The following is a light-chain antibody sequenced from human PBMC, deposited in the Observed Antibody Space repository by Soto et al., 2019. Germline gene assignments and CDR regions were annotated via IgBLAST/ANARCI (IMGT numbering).Light chain of an antibody. CDR2: GAS. V-gene: IGKV3-20*01. CDR1: QSVSSSY. Sequence: EIVLTQSPGTLSLSPGERATLSCRASQSVSSSYLAWYQQKPGQAPRLLIYGASSRATGIPDRFSGSGSGTDFTLTISRLEPEDFAVYYCQQYVSSPVTFGQVTKVEIK. J-gene: IGKJ1*01. CDR3: QQYVSSPVT.